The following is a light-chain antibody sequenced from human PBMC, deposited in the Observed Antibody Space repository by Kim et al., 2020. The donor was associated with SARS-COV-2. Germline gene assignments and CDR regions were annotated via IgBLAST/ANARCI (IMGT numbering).Light chain of an antibody. CDR3: QAWDSHVV. CDR1: KLEQKY. J-gene: IGLJ2*01. V-gene: IGLV3-1*01. CDR2: QDT. Sequence: SSPPGHTAILPGSRHKLEQKYASWYQQKPGQSPGLVIYQDTKRPSGITERFSGSNSGTTATLTIRGTQAMDEADYHCQAWDSHVVFGGGTQLTVL.